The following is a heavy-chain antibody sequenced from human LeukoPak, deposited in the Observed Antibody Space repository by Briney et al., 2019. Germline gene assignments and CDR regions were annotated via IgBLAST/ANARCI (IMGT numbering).Heavy chain of an antibody. J-gene: IGHJ5*02. D-gene: IGHD6-13*01. V-gene: IGHV7-4-1*02. CDR3: ARAKQQLGSSWFDP. CDR1: GYTFTSFA. CDR2: INTNTGNP. Sequence: ASVKVSCKASGYTFTSFAMNWVRQAPGQGLEWMGWINTNTGNPTYAQGFTGRFVFSLDTSVSTAYLQISSLRAEDTAVYYCARAKQQLGSSWFDPWGQGTLVTVSS.